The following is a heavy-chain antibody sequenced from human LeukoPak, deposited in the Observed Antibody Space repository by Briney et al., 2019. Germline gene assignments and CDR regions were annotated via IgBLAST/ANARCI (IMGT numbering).Heavy chain of an antibody. CDR2: ISYGGIDK. J-gene: IGHJ5*02. Sequence: AGTSLRLSCAASGFNFSSYAMHWVRQAPGEGLEWVGLISYGGIDKSYADSVKGRFTISRDNAKNTLYLQMNSLRAEDTAVYYCARDVTFRYSSSWSSNWFDPWGQGTLVTVSS. CDR1: GFNFSSYA. CDR3: ARDVTFRYSSSWSSNWFDP. D-gene: IGHD6-13*01. V-gene: IGHV3-30*04.